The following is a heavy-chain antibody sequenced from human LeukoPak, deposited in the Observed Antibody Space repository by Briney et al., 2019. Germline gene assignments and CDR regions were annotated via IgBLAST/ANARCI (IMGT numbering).Heavy chain of an antibody. CDR3: ARGFYDFWSGYYNRNWFDP. CDR1: GGSFSGYY. V-gene: IGHV4-59*01. Sequence: SETLSLTCAVYGGSFSGYYWSWIRQPPGKGLEWIGYIYYSGSTNYNPSLKSRVTISVDTSKNQFSLKLSSVTAADTAVYYCARGFYDFWSGYYNRNWFDPWGQGTLVTVSS. J-gene: IGHJ5*02. D-gene: IGHD3-3*01. CDR2: IYYSGST.